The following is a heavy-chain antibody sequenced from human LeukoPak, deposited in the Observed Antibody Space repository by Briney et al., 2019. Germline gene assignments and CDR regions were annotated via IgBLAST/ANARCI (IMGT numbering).Heavy chain of an antibody. J-gene: IGHJ4*02. CDR3: ARVDGDYE. Sequence: GGSLRLSCAASGFTFSSYWMTWVRQAPGKGLEWVANIKEGGSEKYYADSVRGRFTISKDNANNSLYLQMNSLRAEDTAVYYCARVDGDYEWGQGTLVTVSS. V-gene: IGHV3-7*01. CDR2: IKEGGSEK. CDR1: GFTFSSYW. D-gene: IGHD4-17*01.